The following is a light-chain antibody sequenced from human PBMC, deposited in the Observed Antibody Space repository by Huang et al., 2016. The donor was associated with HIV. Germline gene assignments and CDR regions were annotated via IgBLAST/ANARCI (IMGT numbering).Light chain of an antibody. CDR3: QQYYATPYT. V-gene: IGKV4-1*01. Sequence: DIVMTQSPDSLAVSLGERATINCTSSQSILYTSNNQNFLAWYQQKPGQPPKLLIYWACTRESGVPDRFSGSGAATDFTLTVGSLQAEDVAIYYCQQYYATPYTFGQGTKLEIK. CDR1: QSILYTSNNQNF. CDR2: WAC. J-gene: IGKJ2*01.